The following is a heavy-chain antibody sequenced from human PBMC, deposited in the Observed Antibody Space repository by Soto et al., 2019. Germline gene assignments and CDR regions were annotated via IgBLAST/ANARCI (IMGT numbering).Heavy chain of an antibody. CDR1: GYSFSTYW. Sequence: GESLKISCKGSGYSFSTYWIGWVRQMPGKGLEWVGIIFPADSDTRYSPAFQGQVTISADKSISTAYLQWSSLKASDTGIYYCARQQAGADVWGQGTMVTVSS. J-gene: IGHJ3*01. CDR3: ARQQAGADV. CDR2: IFPADSDT. V-gene: IGHV5-51*01.